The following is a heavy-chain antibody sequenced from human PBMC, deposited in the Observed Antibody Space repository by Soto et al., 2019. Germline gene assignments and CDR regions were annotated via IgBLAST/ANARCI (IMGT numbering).Heavy chain of an antibody. J-gene: IGHJ4*02. D-gene: IGHD6-19*01. V-gene: IGHV4-59*01. Sequence: PSETLSLTCTVFGGSSSSYYGSWIRQPPGKGLEWIGYIYYSGSTNYNPSLKSRVTISVDTSKNQFSLKLSSVTAADTAVYYCARDVTDSSGWYGVDYWGQGTLVTVSS. CDR2: IYYSGST. CDR3: ARDVTDSSGWYGVDY. CDR1: GGSSSSYY.